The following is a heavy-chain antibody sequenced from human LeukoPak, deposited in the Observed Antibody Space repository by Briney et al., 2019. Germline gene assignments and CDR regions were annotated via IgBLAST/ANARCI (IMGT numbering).Heavy chain of an antibody. D-gene: IGHD1-7*01. CDR1: GYSISSGYY. V-gene: IGHV4-38-2*02. J-gene: IGHJ5*02. CDR2: IYHSGST. CDR3: ARDKTGTPLNWFDP. Sequence: PSETLSLTCTVSGYSISSGYYWGWIRQPPGKGLEWIGSIYHSGSTYYNPSLKSRVTISVDTSKNQFSLKLSSVTAADTAVYYCARDKTGTPLNWFDPLGQGTLVTVSS.